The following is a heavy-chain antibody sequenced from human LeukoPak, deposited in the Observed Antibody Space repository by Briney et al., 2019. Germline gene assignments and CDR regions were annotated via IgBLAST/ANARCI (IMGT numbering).Heavy chain of an antibody. CDR1: GFTFGDYA. J-gene: IGHJ6*04. Sequence: QPGRSLRLSCTASGFTFGDYAMSWVRQAPGKGLEWVGFIRSKAYGGTTEYAASVKGRFTISRDDPKSIAYLQMNSLKTEDTAVYYCTRGPDYYYYYGMDVWGKGTTVTVSS. CDR3: TRGPDYYYYYGMDV. CDR2: IRSKAYGGTT. V-gene: IGHV3-49*04.